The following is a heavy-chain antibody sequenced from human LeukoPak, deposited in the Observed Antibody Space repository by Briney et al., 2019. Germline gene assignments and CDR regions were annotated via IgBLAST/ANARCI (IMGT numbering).Heavy chain of an antibody. V-gene: IGHV4-59*12. CDR1: GGSISSYY. CDR2: IYYSGST. CDR3: ARDRRLRWWSRGAFDI. D-gene: IGHD4-23*01. J-gene: IGHJ3*02. Sequence: SETLSLTCTVSGGSISSYYWSWIRQPPGKGLEWIGYIYYSGSTNYNPSLKSRVTMSVDTSKNQFSLKLSSVTAADTAVYYCARDRRLRWWSRGAFDIWGQGTMVTVSS.